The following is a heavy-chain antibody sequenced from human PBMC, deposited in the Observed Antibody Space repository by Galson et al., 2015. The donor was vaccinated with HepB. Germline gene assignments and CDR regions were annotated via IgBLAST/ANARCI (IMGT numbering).Heavy chain of an antibody. CDR3: AREDWYFDV. Sequence: ETLSLTCAVYGGSCSDYYWSWIRQPPGKGLEWVGEISDSGSAKYHPSLRGRATISIDTAKNQFSLKVNSVTAADTAIYYCAREDWYFDVWGRGILVTVSS. CDR1: GGSCSDYY. J-gene: IGHJ2*01. CDR2: ISDSGSA. V-gene: IGHV4-34*01.